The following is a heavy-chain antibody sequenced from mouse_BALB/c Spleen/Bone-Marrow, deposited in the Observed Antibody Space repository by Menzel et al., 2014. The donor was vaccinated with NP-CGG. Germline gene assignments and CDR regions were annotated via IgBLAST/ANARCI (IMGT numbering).Heavy chain of an antibody. Sequence: QVQLKESGSVLVRPGASVKLSCKASGYTFTSSWMHWAKQRPGQGLEWIGEIHPNSGNTNYNEKFKGKATLTVDTSSSTAYVDLSSLTSEDSAVYYCARELGRGYYFDYWGQGTTRTVSS. D-gene: IGHD4-1*01. CDR2: IHPNSGNT. CDR3: ARELGRGYYFDY. J-gene: IGHJ2*01. V-gene: IGHV1S130*01. CDR1: GYTFTSSW.